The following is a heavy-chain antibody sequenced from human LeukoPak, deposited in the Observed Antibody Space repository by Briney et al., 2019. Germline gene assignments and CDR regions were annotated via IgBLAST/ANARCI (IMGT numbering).Heavy chain of an antibody. V-gene: IGHV1-46*01. CDR1: GYSFTSYW. Sequence: GESLKISCKGSGYSFTSYWIGWVRQMPGKGLEWMGIINPSGGSTSYAQKFQGRVTMTRDTSISTAYMELSSLRSEDTAVYYCARVGGDPTRGPPHNWFDPWGQGTLVTVSS. CDR2: INPSGGST. J-gene: IGHJ5*02. CDR3: ARVGGDPTRGPPHNWFDP. D-gene: IGHD3-16*01.